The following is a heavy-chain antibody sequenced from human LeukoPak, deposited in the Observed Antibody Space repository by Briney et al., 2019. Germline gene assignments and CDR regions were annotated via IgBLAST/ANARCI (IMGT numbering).Heavy chain of an antibody. D-gene: IGHD3-22*01. Sequence: SETLSLTCAVSGGSISSSNWWSWVRQPPGKGLECIGYIYYSGSTHYNPSLKSRVTISLDTSKNQFSLKVISMTAADTAVYYCTKSDGSGLIRICGRGTMVTVSS. CDR3: TKSDGSGLIRI. J-gene: IGHJ3*02. V-gene: IGHV4-4*02. CDR2: IYYSGST. CDR1: GGSISSSNW.